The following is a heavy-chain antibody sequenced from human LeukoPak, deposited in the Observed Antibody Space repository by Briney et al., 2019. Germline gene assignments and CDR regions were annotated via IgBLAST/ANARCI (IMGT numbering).Heavy chain of an antibody. CDR3: ARDCGGGSCYGPYDAFDI. V-gene: IGHV3-48*03. Sequence: GGPLRLSCAASGVTFSSYEMNWVRQAPGKGLEWVSYISSSGSTIYYADSVKGRFTISRDNAKNSLYLQMNSLRAEDTAVYYCARDCGGGSCYGPYDAFDIWGQGTMVTVSS. CDR2: ISSSGSTI. J-gene: IGHJ3*02. D-gene: IGHD2-15*01. CDR1: GVTFSSYE.